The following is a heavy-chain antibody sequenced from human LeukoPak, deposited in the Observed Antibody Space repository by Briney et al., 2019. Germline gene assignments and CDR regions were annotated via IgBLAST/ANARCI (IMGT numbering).Heavy chain of an antibody. D-gene: IGHD6-13*01. Sequence: GGSLRLSCVASGFTFSNHAMTWVRQAPGKGLEWVSPISANGVDTFYAPSVKGRFTISRDNSKNTLYLQINSLRAEDTAIYYCARSIPYGTTWYGRSDYWGQGTLATVSS. CDR1: GFTFSNHA. V-gene: IGHV3-23*01. CDR3: ARSIPYGTTWYGRSDY. J-gene: IGHJ4*02. CDR2: ISANGVDT.